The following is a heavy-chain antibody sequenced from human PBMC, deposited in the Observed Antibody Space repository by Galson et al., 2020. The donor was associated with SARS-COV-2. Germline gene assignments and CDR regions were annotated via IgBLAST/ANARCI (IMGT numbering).Heavy chain of an antibody. J-gene: IGHJ4*02. CDR3: ARKTCAGACFSGYYFDD. D-gene: IGHD2-21*01. Sequence: GESLKISCAASGFTVSGSYMTWVRQAPGKGLEWVSVLYTYGTTYYADSVKGRFTISRDNSKNTLYLQMNSLRVEDTALYYWARKTCAGACFSGYYFDDGGQGAWVPVS. V-gene: IGHV3-53*01. CDR2: LYTYGTT. CDR1: GFTVSGSY.